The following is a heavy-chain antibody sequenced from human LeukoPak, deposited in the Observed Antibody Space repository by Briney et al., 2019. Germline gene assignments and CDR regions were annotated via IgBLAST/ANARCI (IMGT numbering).Heavy chain of an antibody. D-gene: IGHD2-21*02. CDR1: GGSISSHY. V-gene: IGHV4-59*11. J-gene: IGHJ4*02. CDR2: IYYSGST. CDR3: ARDISGGTAPGYY. Sequence: SETLSLTCTVSGGSISSHYWSWIRQPPDKGMEWIGYIYYSGSTNYNPSLKSRVTISVDTSKNQFSLKLSSVTAADTVVYYCARDISGGTAPGYYWGQGTLVTVSS.